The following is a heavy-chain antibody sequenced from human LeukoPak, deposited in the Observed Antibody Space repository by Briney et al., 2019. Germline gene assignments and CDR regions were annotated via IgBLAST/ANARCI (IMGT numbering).Heavy chain of an antibody. J-gene: IGHJ4*02. D-gene: IGHD3-22*01. CDR2: SSWNSGSI. Sequence: GRSLRLTCAASGFTFDDYAMHWVRHAPGPGLEWVSGSSWNSGSIGYADSVKGRFTISRDNAKNSLYLQMNSLRAEDTALYYCAKDARYDSSGYLIYWGQGTLVTVSS. CDR1: GFTFDDYA. CDR3: AKDARYDSSGYLIY. V-gene: IGHV3-9*01.